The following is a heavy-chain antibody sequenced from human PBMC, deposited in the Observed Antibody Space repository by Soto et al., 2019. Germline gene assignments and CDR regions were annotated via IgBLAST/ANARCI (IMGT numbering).Heavy chain of an antibody. Sequence: PSETLSVTCTVSGGSVSSGSYYWSWIRQPPGKGLEWIGYIYYSGSTNYNPSLRSRVTISVDTSKNQFSLKLSSVTAADTAVYYCARDYRYSSSWYNWFDPWGQGTLVTV. V-gene: IGHV4-61*01. CDR3: ARDYRYSSSWYNWFDP. CDR1: GGSVSSGSYY. D-gene: IGHD6-13*01. CDR2: IYYSGST. J-gene: IGHJ5*02.